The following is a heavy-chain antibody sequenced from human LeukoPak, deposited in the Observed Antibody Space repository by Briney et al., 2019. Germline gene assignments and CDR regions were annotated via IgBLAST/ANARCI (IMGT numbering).Heavy chain of an antibody. J-gene: IGHJ3*02. D-gene: IGHD5-12*01. CDR1: GFTFSSSG. CDR2: IRSDGSDE. V-gene: IGHV3-33*01. Sequence: PGGSLRLSCAASGFTFSSSGMHWVRQAPGKGLEWVARIRSDGSDEYYADSVKGRFTISRDNSKNTLYLQMSSLRADDTAVYYCARHWLDAFDIWGQGTMVTVSS. CDR3: ARHWLDAFDI.